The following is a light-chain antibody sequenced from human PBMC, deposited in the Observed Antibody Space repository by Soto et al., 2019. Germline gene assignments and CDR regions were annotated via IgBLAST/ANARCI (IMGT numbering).Light chain of an antibody. J-gene: IGLJ2*01. CDR1: RSDIGAYNY. CDR3: SSFTTSSTQV. CDR2: DLN. V-gene: IGLV2-14*03. Sequence: QSVLTQPASVSGSPGQWITISCTGTRSDIGAYNYVSWYQHHPGKAPKVLIYDLNYWSSGVSSRFSGVKSSSTASVNIFVLHVEAEAHYYCSSFTTSSTQVFDGG.